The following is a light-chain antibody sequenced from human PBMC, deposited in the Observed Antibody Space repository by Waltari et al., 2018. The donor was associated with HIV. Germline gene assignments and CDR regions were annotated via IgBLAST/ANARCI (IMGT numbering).Light chain of an antibody. CDR3: GTWDSSLSTYV. V-gene: IGLV1-51*02. CDR2: ENN. J-gene: IGLJ1*01. Sequence: QSVLTQPPSVSAAPGQKVSISCSGGISNVGNNYVSWYQQLPGTAPKLLMYENNKRTSGIPDRFSGSKSGTSATLDITGLQTGDEADYYCGTWDSSLSTYVFGSGTKVTAL. CDR1: ISNVGNNY.